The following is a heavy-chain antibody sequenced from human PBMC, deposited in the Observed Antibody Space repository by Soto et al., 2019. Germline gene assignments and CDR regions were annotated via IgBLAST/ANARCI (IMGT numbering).Heavy chain of an antibody. Sequence: QVQLRQWGAGLLKPSETLSLTCAVYGGSFSGYYWSWIRQPPGKGLEWIGEINHSGSTNYNPSLKSRVTISVDTSKNQFSLKLSSVTAADTAVYYCARELPAADFDYWGQGTLVTVSS. J-gene: IGHJ4*02. V-gene: IGHV4-34*01. CDR2: INHSGST. CDR1: GGSFSGYY. D-gene: IGHD2-15*01. CDR3: ARELPAADFDY.